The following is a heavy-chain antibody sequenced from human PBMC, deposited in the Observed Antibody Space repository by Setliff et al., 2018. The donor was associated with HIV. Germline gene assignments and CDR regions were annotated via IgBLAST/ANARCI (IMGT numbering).Heavy chain of an antibody. J-gene: IGHJ3*02. Sequence: GGSLRLSCAASGFTVSSNYMSWVRQAPGKGLEWVSVIYSGGSTYYADSVKGRFTISRGNSKNTLYLQMNSLRAEDTAVYYCARVGYSSSWYWAGAFDIWGQGTMVTVSS. CDR2: IYSGGST. V-gene: IGHV3-53*01. CDR3: ARVGYSSSWYWAGAFDI. CDR1: GFTVSSNY. D-gene: IGHD6-13*01.